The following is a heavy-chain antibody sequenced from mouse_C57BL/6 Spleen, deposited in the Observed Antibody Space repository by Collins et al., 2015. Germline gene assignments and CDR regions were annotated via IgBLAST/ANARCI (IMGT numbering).Heavy chain of an antibody. CDR3: ARGPLDY. J-gene: IGHJ2*01. CDR2: INPSTGGT. CDR1: GYSFTGYY. Sequence: EVQLQQSGPELVKPGASVKISCKASGYSFTGYYMNWVKQSPEKSLEWIGEINPSTGGTTYNQKFKAKATLTVDKSSSTAYMQLKSPTSEGSAVYYCARGPLDYWGQGTTLTVSS. V-gene: IGHV1-42*01.